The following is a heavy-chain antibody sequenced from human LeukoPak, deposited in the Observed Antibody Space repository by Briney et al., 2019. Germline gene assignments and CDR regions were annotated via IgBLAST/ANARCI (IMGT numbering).Heavy chain of an antibody. CDR1: GFTFSSYA. D-gene: IGHD5-12*01. CDR2: ISGSGGST. CDR3: AKDPKNIVATIYT. V-gene: IGHV3-23*01. J-gene: IGHJ5*02. Sequence: GGSLRLSCEASGFTFSSYAMSWVRQAPGKGLEWVSAISGSGGSTYYADSVKGRFTISRDNSKNTLYLQMNSLRAEDTAVYYCAKDPKNIVATIYTWGQGTLVTVSS.